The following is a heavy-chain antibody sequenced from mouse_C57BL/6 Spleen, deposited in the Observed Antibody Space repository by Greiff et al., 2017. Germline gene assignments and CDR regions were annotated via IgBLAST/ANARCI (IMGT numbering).Heavy chain of an antibody. CDR3: ARGGDIYYDYDGLGFFDY. J-gene: IGHJ2*01. V-gene: IGHV1-42*01. CDR1: GYSFTGYY. D-gene: IGHD2-4*01. CDR2: INPSTGGT. Sequence: VQLQQSGPELVKPGASVKISCKASGYSFTGYYMNWVKQSPEKSLEWIGEINPSTGGTTYNQKFKAKATLTVDKSSSTAYMQLKSLTSEDSAVYYCARGGDIYYDYDGLGFFDYWGQGTTLTVSS.